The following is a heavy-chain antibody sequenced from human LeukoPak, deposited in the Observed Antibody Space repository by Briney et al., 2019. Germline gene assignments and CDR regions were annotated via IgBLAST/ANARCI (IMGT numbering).Heavy chain of an antibody. D-gene: IGHD3-10*01. CDR3: AKGGFQFGGLIDY. J-gene: IGHJ4*02. V-gene: IGHV3-23*01. CDR1: GFTFSSYA. CDR2: ISRSGGST. Sequence: GGSLRLSCAASGFTFSSYAMSWVRQAPGKGLEWVAAISRSGGSTYYADSVKGRFTISRDNSKNTLYLQMNSLRAEDTAVYYCAKGGFQFGGLIDYWGQGALVTVSS.